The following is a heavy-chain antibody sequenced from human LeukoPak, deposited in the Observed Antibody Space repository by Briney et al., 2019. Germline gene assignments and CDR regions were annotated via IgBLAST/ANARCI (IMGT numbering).Heavy chain of an antibody. CDR2: VSYDGSNK. J-gene: IGHJ4*02. CDR3: ARARVRGYSYGSSDY. D-gene: IGHD5-18*01. CDR1: GFSFGYYA. V-gene: IGHV3-30*15. Sequence: PGGSLRLSCAASGFSFGYYAMPWVRQAPGKGLEWVAAVSYDGSNKNYADSVKGRFTISRDNSKNTLYLQMSSLRVEDTAVYYCARARVRGYSYGSSDYWGQGILVTVSS.